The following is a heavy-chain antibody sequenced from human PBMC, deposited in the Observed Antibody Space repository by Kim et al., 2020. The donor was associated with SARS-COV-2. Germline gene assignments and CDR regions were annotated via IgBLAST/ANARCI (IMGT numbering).Heavy chain of an antibody. CDR3: ARDWAPLEPYTAFDY. CDR1: GYTFTGYY. Sequence: ASVKVSCKASGYTFTGYYMHWVRQAPGQGLEWMGWINPNSGGTNYAQKFQGRVTMTRDTSISTAYMELSRLRSDDTAVYYCARDWAPLEPYTAFDYWGQGTLVTVSS. J-gene: IGHJ4*02. CDR2: INPNSGGT. V-gene: IGHV1-2*02. D-gene: IGHD1-1*01.